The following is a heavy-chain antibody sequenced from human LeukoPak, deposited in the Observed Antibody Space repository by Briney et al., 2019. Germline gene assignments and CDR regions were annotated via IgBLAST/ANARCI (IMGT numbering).Heavy chain of an antibody. V-gene: IGHV4-59*08. Sequence: PPETLSLTCTVSGGSISSHYWSWIRQPPGKGLEWIGYIYYSGSTNYNPSLKSRVTISVDTSKNQFSLKLSSVTAADTAVYYCARHGSYSFDPWGQGTLVTVSS. J-gene: IGHJ5*02. D-gene: IGHD2-2*02. CDR1: GGSISSHY. CDR3: ARHGSYSFDP. CDR2: IYYSGST.